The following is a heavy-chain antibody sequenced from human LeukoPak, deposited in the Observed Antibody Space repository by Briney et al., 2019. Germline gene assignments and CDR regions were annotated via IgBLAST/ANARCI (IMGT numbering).Heavy chain of an antibody. CDR2: IHPNSGGT. CDR3: ARSGSYPGFDF. V-gene: IGHV1-2*02. Sequence: ASVKVSCKASGGTFSSYAISWVRQAPGQGLEWMGWIHPNSGGTNYAQKFQGRVTMTRDTSISTLYMELSRLTSDDTAVYYCARSGSYPGFDFWGQGTLVTVSS. CDR1: GGTFSSYA. D-gene: IGHD1-26*01. J-gene: IGHJ4*02.